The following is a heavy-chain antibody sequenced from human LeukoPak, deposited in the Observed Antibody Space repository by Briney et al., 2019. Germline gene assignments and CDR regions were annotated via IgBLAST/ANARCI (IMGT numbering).Heavy chain of an antibody. D-gene: IGHD3-10*01. J-gene: IGHJ3*02. CDR3: ARGGLLWFGEVRAFDI. CDR2: IYHSGST. V-gene: IGHV4-38-2*02. Sequence: SETLSLTCTVSGYSISSGYYWGWIRQPPGKGLEWIGNIYHSGSTYYNPSLKSRVTISVDTSKNQFSLKLSSVTAADTAVYYCARGGLLWFGEVRAFDIWGQGTMVTVSS. CDR1: GYSISSGYY.